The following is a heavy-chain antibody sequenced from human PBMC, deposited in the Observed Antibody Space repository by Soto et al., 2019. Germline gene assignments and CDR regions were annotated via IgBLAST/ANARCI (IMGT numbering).Heavy chain of an antibody. CDR2: ISGSGGST. D-gene: IGHD3-9*01. J-gene: IGHJ4*02. CDR3: AKEYGNYDILTGYYTFFDY. Sequence: QSGGSLRLSCAASGFTFSSYAMSWVRQAPGKGLEWVSAISGSGGSTYYADSVKGRFTISRDNSKNTLYLQMNSLRAEDTAVYYCAKEYGNYDILTGYYTFFDYWGQGTLGT. CDR1: GFTFSSYA. V-gene: IGHV3-23*01.